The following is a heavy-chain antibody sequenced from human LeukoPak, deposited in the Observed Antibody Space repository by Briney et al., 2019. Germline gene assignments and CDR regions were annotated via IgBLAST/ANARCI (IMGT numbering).Heavy chain of an antibody. Sequence: SETLSLTCAVSGYSISSGYYWGWIRQPPGKGLEWIGSIFHSGSTYYNPSLKSRVNMSVDTSKNQISLKLSSVTAADTAVYYCARARWTSTVTTYYLDYWGQGTLVTVSS. CDR2: IFHSGST. D-gene: IGHD4-17*01. J-gene: IGHJ4*02. V-gene: IGHV4-38-2*01. CDR1: GYSISSGYY. CDR3: ARARWTSTVTTYYLDY.